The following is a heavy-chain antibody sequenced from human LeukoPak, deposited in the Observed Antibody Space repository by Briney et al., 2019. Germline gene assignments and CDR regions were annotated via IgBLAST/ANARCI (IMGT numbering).Heavy chain of an antibody. CDR3: AREVRAYGGHSQSDY. J-gene: IGHJ4*02. V-gene: IGHV3-21*01. CDR1: GFTFSSHS. D-gene: IGHD4/OR15-4a*01. CDR2: ISSSSSYI. Sequence: GGSLRLSCAASGFTFSSHSMNCVRQAPGKGLEWVSSISSSSSYIYYADSVKGRFTISRDNAKNSLYLQMNSLRAEDTAVYYCAREVRAYGGHSQSDYWGQGTLVTVSS.